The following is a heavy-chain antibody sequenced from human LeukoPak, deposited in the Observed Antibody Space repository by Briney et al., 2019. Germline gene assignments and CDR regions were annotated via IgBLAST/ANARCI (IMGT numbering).Heavy chain of an antibody. CDR3: ARGQAAYPDY. CDR1: GFTFSSYA. V-gene: IGHV3-30*04. CDR2: ISYDGSNK. Sequence: GGSLRLSCAASGFTFSSYAMHWVRQAPGKGLEWVAVISYDGSNKYYADSVKGRSTISRDNSKNTLYLQMNSLRAEDTAVYYCARGQAAYPDYWGQGTLVTVSS. D-gene: IGHD6-25*01. J-gene: IGHJ4*02.